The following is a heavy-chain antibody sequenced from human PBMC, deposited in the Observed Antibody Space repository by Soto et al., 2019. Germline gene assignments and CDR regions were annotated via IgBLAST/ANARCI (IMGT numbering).Heavy chain of an antibody. V-gene: IGHV1-2*02. J-gene: IGHJ6*02. Sequence: ASVKVSCRTSGYTFTGYYMRWVRQAPGQGLEWMGWINPNSGGTNYAQKFQGRVTMTRDTSTSTAYMELSSLRFEDTAVYYCARDQASGSYSFRYYYYYGMDVWGPGTTVTVSS. CDR1: GYTFTGYY. CDR2: INPNSGGT. CDR3: ARDQASGSYSFRYYYYYGMDV. D-gene: IGHD3-10*01.